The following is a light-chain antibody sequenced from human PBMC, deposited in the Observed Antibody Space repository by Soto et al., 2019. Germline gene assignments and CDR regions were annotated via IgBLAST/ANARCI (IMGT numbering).Light chain of an antibody. CDR2: DVT. CDR3: SSYTSNGTLV. Sequence: QSALTQPAFVSGSLGQSITISCTGTTSDVGAYNYVSWYQQHPGKAPQLVIYDVTNRPSGVSNRFSGSKSANTASLTISGLQAEDEADYYCSSYTSNGTLVFGGGTKLTVL. CDR1: TSDVGAYNY. V-gene: IGLV2-14*03. J-gene: IGLJ3*02.